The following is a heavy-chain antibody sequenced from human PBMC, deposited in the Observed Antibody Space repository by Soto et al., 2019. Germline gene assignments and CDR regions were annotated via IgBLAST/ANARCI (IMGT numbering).Heavy chain of an antibody. CDR1: GFTFSSYA. Sequence: PGGSLRLSCAASGFTFSSYAMSWVRQAPGKGLEWVSSISDNGDTTYYADSVKGRFTISRDNSKNTLSLQMDSLRAEDTAVYYCALMSEDLTSNFDYWGQGTLVTVSS. D-gene: IGHD2-8*01. CDR2: ISDNGDTT. J-gene: IGHJ4*02. V-gene: IGHV3-23*01. CDR3: ALMSEDLTSNFDY.